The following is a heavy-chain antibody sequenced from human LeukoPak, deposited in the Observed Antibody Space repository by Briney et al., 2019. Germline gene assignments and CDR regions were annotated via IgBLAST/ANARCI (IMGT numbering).Heavy chain of an antibody. J-gene: IGHJ4*02. CDR1: GFTFSSYS. V-gene: IGHV3-48*01. Sequence: QPGGSLRLSCAASGFTFSSYSMNWVRQAPGKGLEWVSYISSSSSTIYYADSVKGRFTISRDNAKNSLYLQMNSLRAEDTAVYYCARQKHRGSGEVIGSRAFDYWGQGTLATVSS. CDR3: ARQKHRGSGEVIGSRAFDY. D-gene: IGHD3-3*01. CDR2: ISSSSSTI.